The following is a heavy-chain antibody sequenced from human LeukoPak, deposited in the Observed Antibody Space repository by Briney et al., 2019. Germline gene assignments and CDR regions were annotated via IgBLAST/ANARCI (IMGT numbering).Heavy chain of an antibody. V-gene: IGHV4-59*12. J-gene: IGHJ4*02. Sequence: SETLSLTCTVSGGSIRSYYWSWIRQPPGKGLEWIGYIYYSGSTNYNPSLKSRVTISVDTSKNQFSLKLSSVTAADTAVYYCASDAYGSGSYYNVEGFDYWGQGTLVTVSS. CDR1: GGSIRSYY. CDR3: ASDAYGSGSYYNVEGFDY. CDR2: IYYSGST. D-gene: IGHD3-10*01.